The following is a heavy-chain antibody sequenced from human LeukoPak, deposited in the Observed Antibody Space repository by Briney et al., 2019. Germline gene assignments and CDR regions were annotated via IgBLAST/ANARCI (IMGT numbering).Heavy chain of an antibody. V-gene: IGHV3-21*01. CDR2: ISSSSSYI. Sequence: GGSLRLSCAASGFTFSSYSMNWVRQAPGKGLEWVSSISSSSSYIYYADSVKGRFTISRDNAKNSLYLQMNSLRAEGTAVYYCASLVLRFLEWSLYMDVWGKGTTVTVSS. D-gene: IGHD3-3*01. J-gene: IGHJ6*03. CDR1: GFTFSSYS. CDR3: ASLVLRFLEWSLYMDV.